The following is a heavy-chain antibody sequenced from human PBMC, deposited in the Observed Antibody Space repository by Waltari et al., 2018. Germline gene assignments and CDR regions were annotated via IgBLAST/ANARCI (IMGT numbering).Heavy chain of an antibody. CDR1: GFTFSSYW. V-gene: IGHV3-7*01. D-gene: IGHD2-15*01. CDR2: IKQDGSEK. Sequence: EVQLVESGGGLVQPGGSLRLSCAASGFTFSSYWMIWVRQAPGKGLEWVANIKQDGSEKYYVDSVKGRFTISRDNAKNSLYLQMNSLRAEDTAVYYCARAGYCSGGSCHYYYYMDVWGKGTTVTVSS. J-gene: IGHJ6*03. CDR3: ARAGYCSGGSCHYYYYMDV.